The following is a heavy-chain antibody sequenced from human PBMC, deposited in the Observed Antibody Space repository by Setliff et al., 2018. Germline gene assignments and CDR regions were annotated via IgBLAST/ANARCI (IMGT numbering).Heavy chain of an antibody. Sequence: KPSETLSLTCTVTGGSFDSGTHYWGWIRQPAGKVPEWIGLIQGTGNTNYNPSLQSRATISIDTSKNQISLKITSVTAADTALYSCAGTPARGTTWLSPFDYWGQGIQVTVS. J-gene: IGHJ4*02. CDR1: GGSFDSGTHY. V-gene: IGHV4-61*02. CDR2: IQGTGNT. CDR3: AGTPARGTTWLSPFDY. D-gene: IGHD3-9*01.